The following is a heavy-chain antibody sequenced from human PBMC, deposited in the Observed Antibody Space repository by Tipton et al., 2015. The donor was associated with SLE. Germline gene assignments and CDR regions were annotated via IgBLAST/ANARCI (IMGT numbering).Heavy chain of an antibody. CDR3: ARDIVVVPAAIGSFDAFDI. CDR2: ITAYNGNT. J-gene: IGHJ3*02. CDR1: GYTFTSYG. Sequence: QLVQSGPEVKKPGASVKVSCKASGYTFTSYGISWVRQAPGQGLESVGWITAYNGNTNYAQKLQGRVTMTTDTSTSTAYMELRSLRSDDTAVYYCARDIVVVPAAIGSFDAFDIWGQGTMVTVSS. V-gene: IGHV1-18*01. D-gene: IGHD2-2*01.